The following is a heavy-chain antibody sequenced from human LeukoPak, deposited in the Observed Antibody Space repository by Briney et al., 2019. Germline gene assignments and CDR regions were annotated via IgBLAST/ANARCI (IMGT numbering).Heavy chain of an antibody. J-gene: IGHJ4*02. D-gene: IGHD3-22*01. CDR1: GFTFSSYG. V-gene: IGHV3-23*01. CDR3: AKSDYYDSSGYYMYYFDY. CDR2: IRGSGGST. Sequence: GGSLRLSCAASGFTFSSYGMHWVRQAPGKGLEWVSTIRGSGGSTHYADPVKGRFTISRDNSKNTVYLQMNSLRAEDTAVYYCAKSDYYDSSGYYMYYFDYWGQGTLVTVSS.